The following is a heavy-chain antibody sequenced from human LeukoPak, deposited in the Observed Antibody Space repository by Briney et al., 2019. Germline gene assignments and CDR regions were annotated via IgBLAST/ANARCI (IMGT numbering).Heavy chain of an antibody. CDR3: AKVRVGTAHFDY. Sequence: GGSLRLSCAASGFTFSSYAMHWVRQAPGKGLEWVAVISYDGSNKYYADSVKGRLTISRDNSKNTLYLQMNSLRPEDTAVYYCAKVRVGTAHFDYWGQGTLVTVSS. CDR2: ISYDGSNK. J-gene: IGHJ4*02. CDR1: GFTFSSYA. V-gene: IGHV3-30-3*01. D-gene: IGHD2-15*01.